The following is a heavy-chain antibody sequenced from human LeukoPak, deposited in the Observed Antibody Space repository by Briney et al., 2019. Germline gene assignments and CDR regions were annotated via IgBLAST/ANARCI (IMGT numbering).Heavy chain of an antibody. CDR2: MHYSGST. J-gene: IGHJ4*02. V-gene: IGHV4-59*01. CDR1: GGSISSYY. CDR3: ARVVVGATKAFDY. Sequence: SETLSLTCTVSGGSISSYYWSWIRQPPGKGLQWIGYMHYSGSTNYNPSLKNRVTISLDTSKKQFSLKVTSVAAADTAVYYCARVVVGATKAFDYWGQGTLVTVSS. D-gene: IGHD1-26*01.